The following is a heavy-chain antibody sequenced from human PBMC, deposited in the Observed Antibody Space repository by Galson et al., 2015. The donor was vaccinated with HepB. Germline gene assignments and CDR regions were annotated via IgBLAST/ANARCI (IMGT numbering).Heavy chain of an antibody. J-gene: IGHJ4*02. Sequence: SLRLSCAASGFTFSSYGMHWVRQAPGKGLEWVAVISYDGSNKYYADSVKGRFTISRDNSKNTLYLQMNSLRAEDTAVYYCAKNPNGDYKGDFDYWGQGTLVTVSS. CDR1: GFTFSSYG. D-gene: IGHD4-17*01. V-gene: IGHV3-30*18. CDR2: ISYDGSNK. CDR3: AKNPNGDYKGDFDY.